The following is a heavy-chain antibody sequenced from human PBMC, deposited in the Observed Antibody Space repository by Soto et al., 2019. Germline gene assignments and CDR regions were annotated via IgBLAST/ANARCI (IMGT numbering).Heavy chain of an antibody. CDR1: GYTLTELS. CDR3: ATLPSQRGHSGYVKYNWFDP. CDR2: FDPEDGET. D-gene: IGHD5-12*01. J-gene: IGHJ5*02. Sequence: ASVKVSCKVSGYTLTELSMHWVRQAPGKGLEWMGGFDPEDGETIYAQQFQGRVTMTEDTSTDTAYMELSSLRSEDTAVYYCATLPSQRGHSGYVKYNWFDPRGQRTPVTVSS. V-gene: IGHV1-24*01.